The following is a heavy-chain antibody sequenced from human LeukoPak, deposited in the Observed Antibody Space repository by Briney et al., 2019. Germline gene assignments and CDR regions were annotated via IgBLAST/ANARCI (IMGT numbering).Heavy chain of an antibody. V-gene: IGHV1-69*13. Sequence: ASVKVSCKASGGTFSSYAISWVRQAPGRGLEWMGGIIPIFGTANYAQKFQGRVTITADESTSTAYMELSSLRSEDTAVYYCARDVFGGSYFDYWGQGTLVTVSS. CDR2: IIPIFGTA. CDR3: ARDVFGGSYFDY. D-gene: IGHD1-26*01. J-gene: IGHJ4*02. CDR1: GGTFSSYA.